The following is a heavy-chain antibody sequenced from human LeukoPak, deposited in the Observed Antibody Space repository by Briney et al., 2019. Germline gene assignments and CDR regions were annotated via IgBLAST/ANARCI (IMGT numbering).Heavy chain of an antibody. CDR1: GGTFSSYA. Sequence: ASVKVSCKASGGTFSSYAISWLRQAPGQGLEWMGGIIPIFGTANYAQKFQGRVTITTDESTSTAHMELSSLRSEDTAVYYCAVGPKGEVDMIPFGGVIITHFDYWGQGTLVTVSS. CDR3: AVGPKGEVDMIPFGGVIITHFDY. CDR2: IIPIFGTA. D-gene: IGHD3-16*02. J-gene: IGHJ4*02. V-gene: IGHV1-69*05.